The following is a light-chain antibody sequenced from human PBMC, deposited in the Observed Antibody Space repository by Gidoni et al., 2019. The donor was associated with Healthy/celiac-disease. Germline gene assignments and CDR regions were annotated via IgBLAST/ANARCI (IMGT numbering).Light chain of an antibody. CDR1: QSISSY. CDR2: AAS. Sequence: DIQMTQSPSSLSASVGDRVTITCRASQSISSYLNWYQQKPGKAPKLLIYAASSLQRGVPSRFSGSGSGTDFTLTISSLLPEDFATYYCQQSYSTPLFTFGPGTKVEIK. V-gene: IGKV1-39*01. CDR3: QQSYSTPLFT. J-gene: IGKJ3*01.